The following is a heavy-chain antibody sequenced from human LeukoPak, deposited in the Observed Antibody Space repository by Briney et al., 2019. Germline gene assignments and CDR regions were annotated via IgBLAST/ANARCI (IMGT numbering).Heavy chain of an antibody. CDR1: GFTFSSYS. Sequence: GGSLRLSCVAAGFTFSSYSMNWVRQAPGKGLAWVSYISSSSTNIYYADSVKGRFTISRDNAKNSLYLQMNSLRAEDTAVYYCAREVMGTGGVGYWGQGTLVTVSS. CDR2: ISSSSTNI. V-gene: IGHV3-48*01. J-gene: IGHJ4*02. CDR3: AREVMGTGGVGY. D-gene: IGHD2-21*02.